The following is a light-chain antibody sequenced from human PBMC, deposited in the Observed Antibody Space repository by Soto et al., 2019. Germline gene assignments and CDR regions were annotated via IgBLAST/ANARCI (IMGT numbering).Light chain of an antibody. CDR1: NSDVGTYNF. V-gene: IGLV2-14*01. CDR2: EVS. J-gene: IGLJ3*02. CDR3: CSYTGGSSWV. Sequence: QSVLTQPASVSGSPGQSITISCTGTNSDVGTYNFVSWYQQHPGKVPKLVIYEVSNRPSGVPNRFFGSKSANRASLTISGLRAEDEADYYCCSYTGGSSWVFGGGTKLTVL.